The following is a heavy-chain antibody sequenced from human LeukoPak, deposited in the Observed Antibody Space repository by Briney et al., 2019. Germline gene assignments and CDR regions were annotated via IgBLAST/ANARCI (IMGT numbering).Heavy chain of an antibody. CDR3: ASSYYYDSSGYYEDY. J-gene: IGHJ4*02. CDR1: GYTFTSYG. D-gene: IGHD3-22*01. Sequence: SVKVSCKASGYTFTSYGISWVRQAPGQGLEWMGGIIPIFGTANYAQKLQGRVTITADESTSTAYMELSSLRSEDTAVYYCASSYYYDSSGYYEDYWGQGTLVTVSS. CDR2: IIPIFGTA. V-gene: IGHV1-69*13.